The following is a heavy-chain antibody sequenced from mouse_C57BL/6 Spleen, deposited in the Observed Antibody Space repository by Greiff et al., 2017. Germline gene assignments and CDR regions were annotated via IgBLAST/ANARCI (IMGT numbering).Heavy chain of an antibody. CDR1: GFTFSSYA. D-gene: IGHD1-1*01. CDR3: ARDGGSSYGDWYFDV. J-gene: IGHJ1*03. CDR2: ISDGGSYT. Sequence: DVKLVESGGGLVKPGGSLKLSCAASGFTFSSYAMSWVRQTPEKRLEWVATISDGGSYTYYPDNVKGRVTISRDNAKNNLYLQMSHLKSEDTAMYYCARDGGSSYGDWYFDVWGTGTTVTVSS. V-gene: IGHV5-4*01.